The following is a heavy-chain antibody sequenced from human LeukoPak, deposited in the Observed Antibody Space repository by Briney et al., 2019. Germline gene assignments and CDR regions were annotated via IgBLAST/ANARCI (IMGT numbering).Heavy chain of an antibody. CDR2: IYTSGST. Sequence: SETLSLTCTVSGGSISSYYWSWIRQPAGKGLEWIGRIYTSGSTNYNPSLKSRVTMSVDTSRNQFSLKLSSVTAADTAVYYCAREGFDWNYGGRWFDPWGQGTLVTVSS. D-gene: IGHD1-7*01. V-gene: IGHV4-4*07. J-gene: IGHJ5*02. CDR1: GGSISSYY. CDR3: AREGFDWNYGGRWFDP.